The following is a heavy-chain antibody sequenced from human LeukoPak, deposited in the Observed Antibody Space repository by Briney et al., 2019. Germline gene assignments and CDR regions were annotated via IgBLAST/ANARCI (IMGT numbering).Heavy chain of an antibody. CDR2: TRNKANSYTT. J-gene: IGHJ6*04. CDR1: GFTFSDHY. Sequence: GGSLRLSSTASGFTFSDHYMDWVRQAPGKGLEWVDRTRNKANSYTTEYAASVKGRFTISRDDSKNSLYLQMNSLKTEDTAVYYCARGSRAAAEHGMDVWGKGTTVTVSS. V-gene: IGHV3-72*01. D-gene: IGHD6-13*01. CDR3: ARGSRAAAEHGMDV.